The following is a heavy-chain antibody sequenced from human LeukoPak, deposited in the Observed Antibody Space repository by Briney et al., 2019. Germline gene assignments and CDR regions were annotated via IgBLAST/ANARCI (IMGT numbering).Heavy chain of an antibody. D-gene: IGHD1-14*01. CDR3: ARAPEYGLYYFDY. V-gene: IGHV4-38-2*02. Sequence: SETLSLTCTVSGYSISSDYYWGWIRQPPGKGLEWIGFIYHSGSTYYNPSLKSRVSISVDTSKNQFSLKLTSVTAADTAVYYCARAPEYGLYYFDYWGQGTLVTVSS. CDR2: IYHSGST. J-gene: IGHJ4*02. CDR1: GYSISSDYY.